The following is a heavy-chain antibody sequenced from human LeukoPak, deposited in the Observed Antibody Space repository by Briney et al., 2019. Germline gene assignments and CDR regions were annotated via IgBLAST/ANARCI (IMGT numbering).Heavy chain of an antibody. V-gene: IGHV1-69*05. D-gene: IGHD6-19*01. CDR2: IIPIFGTA. CDR3: GRELGRQWLVD. J-gene: IGHJ4*02. Sequence: SVKVSCKASGGTFISYAISWVRQAPGQGLEWMGRIIPIFGTANYAQKFQGRVTITTDESTSTAYMELSSLRSEDTAVYYCGRELGRQWLVDWGQGTLVTVSS. CDR1: GGTFISYA.